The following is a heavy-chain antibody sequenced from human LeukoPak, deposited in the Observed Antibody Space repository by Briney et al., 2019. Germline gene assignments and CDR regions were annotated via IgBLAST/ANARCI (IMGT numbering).Heavy chain of an antibody. CDR3: ARSTGPIDY. D-gene: IGHD1-1*01. Sequence: SQTLSLTCAISGDSVSSNSAAWNWIRQSPSRGLEWPGRTYYRSKWHTYYAASVKSRIAINRDTSKNQFSLQLNSVTPEDTAVYYCARSTGPIDYWGQGTLVTVSS. CDR2: TYYRSKWHT. CDR1: GDSVSSNSAA. J-gene: IGHJ4*02. V-gene: IGHV6-1*01.